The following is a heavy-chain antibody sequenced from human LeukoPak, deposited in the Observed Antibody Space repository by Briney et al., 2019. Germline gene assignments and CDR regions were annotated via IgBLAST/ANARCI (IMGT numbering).Heavy chain of an antibody. CDR3: ARGRYCSGGSCYFLMDAFDI. J-gene: IGHJ3*02. CDR1: GGSISSYY. D-gene: IGHD2-15*01. Sequence: PSETLSLTCTVSGGSISSYYWSWIRQPPGKGLEWIGEINHSGSTNYNPSLKSRVTISVDTSKNQFSLKLSSVTAADTAVYYCARGRYCSGGSCYFLMDAFDIWGQGTMVTVSS. V-gene: IGHV4-34*01. CDR2: INHSGST.